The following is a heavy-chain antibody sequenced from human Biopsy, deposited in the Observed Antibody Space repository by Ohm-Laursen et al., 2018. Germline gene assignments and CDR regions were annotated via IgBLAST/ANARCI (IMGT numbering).Heavy chain of an antibody. CDR3: ARDYDTSGYYYVS. D-gene: IGHD3-22*01. CDR2: IFYRGSS. J-gene: IGHJ5*02. CDR1: GGSISNNNYY. V-gene: IGHV4-39*01. Sequence: GTLSLTCSVSGGSISNNNYYWGWIRQPPGKGLEWIGSIFYRGSSHYKPSLKSRVNISVDTSKNQFSLKLNSVTAADTAVYYCARDYDTSGYYYVSWGQGTLVTVSS.